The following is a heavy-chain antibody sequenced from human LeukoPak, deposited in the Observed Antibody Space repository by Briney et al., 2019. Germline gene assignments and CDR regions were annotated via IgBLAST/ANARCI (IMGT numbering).Heavy chain of an antibody. D-gene: IGHD2-15*01. Sequence: GGSLRLSCAASGFTFSSYWMHWVRQAPGKGLVWVSRINSDGSSITYADSVKGRFTISRDNAKNTLYLQMNSLRVEDTAVYYCARARLRARGYCSGGSCYYLVGAPPGLAYFDYWGQGTLVTVSS. V-gene: IGHV3-74*03. J-gene: IGHJ4*02. CDR2: INSDGSSI. CDR3: ARARLRARGYCSGGSCYYLVGAPPGLAYFDY. CDR1: GFTFSSYW.